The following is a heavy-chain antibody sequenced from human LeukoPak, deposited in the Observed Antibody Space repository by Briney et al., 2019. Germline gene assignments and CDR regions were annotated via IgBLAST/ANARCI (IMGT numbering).Heavy chain of an antibody. V-gene: IGHV4-59*01. Sequence: SETLSLTCTVSGGSISSYYWSWIRQPPGKGLAWIGNNDKFGGTNSNPSLKSRVTISVDTSKNQFSLKVTSVTAADTAVYYCARNGPHCYDFSGYLDSWGQGALVTVSS. CDR2: NDKFGGT. J-gene: IGHJ4*02. CDR3: ARNGPHCYDFSGYLDS. D-gene: IGHD3-22*01. CDR1: GGSISSYY.